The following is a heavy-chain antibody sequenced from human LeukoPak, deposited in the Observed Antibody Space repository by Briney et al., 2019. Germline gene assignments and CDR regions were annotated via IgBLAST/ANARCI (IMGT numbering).Heavy chain of an antibody. D-gene: IGHD2-15*01. CDR3: ATFCSGGDCYSFAP. CDR1: GFTFNNYA. Sequence: GGSLRLSCAASGFTFNNYAMTCVRQAPGKGLEWVSTIIGSGGNTDYADSVKGRFTISRDNSKDTLFLQMDSLRVEDTAVYYCATFCSGGDCYSFAPWGQGTLVTVSS. V-gene: IGHV3-23*01. J-gene: IGHJ5*02. CDR2: IIGSGGNT.